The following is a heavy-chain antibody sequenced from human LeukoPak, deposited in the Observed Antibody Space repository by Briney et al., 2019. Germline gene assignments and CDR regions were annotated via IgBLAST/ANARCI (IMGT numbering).Heavy chain of an antibody. J-gene: IGHJ4*02. D-gene: IGHD2-2*01. CDR3: AKGERAVPAVLTPPDY. CDR1: GFTFSSYA. Sequence: PGGSLRLSCAASGFTFSSYAMSWVRQAPGKGLEWVSAISGSGGSTYYADSVKGRFTISRDNSKNTLYLQMNSLRAEDTAVYYCAKGERAVPAVLTPPDYWGQGTLVTVSS. CDR2: ISGSGGST. V-gene: IGHV3-23*01.